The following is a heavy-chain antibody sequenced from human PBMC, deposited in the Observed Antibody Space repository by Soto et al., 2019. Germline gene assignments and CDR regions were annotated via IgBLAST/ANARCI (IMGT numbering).Heavy chain of an antibody. CDR1: GFTFTSSA. CDR3: AADQGYYDSSGYETNYYYYYGMDV. V-gene: IGHV1-58*01. D-gene: IGHD3-22*01. CDR2: IVVGSGNT. Sequence: GASVKVSCTASGFTFTSSAVQWVRQARGQRLEWIGWIVVGSGNTNYAQKFQEGVTITRDMSTSTAYMELSSLRSEDTAVYYCAADQGYYDSSGYETNYYYYYGMDVWGQGTTVTVSS. J-gene: IGHJ6*02.